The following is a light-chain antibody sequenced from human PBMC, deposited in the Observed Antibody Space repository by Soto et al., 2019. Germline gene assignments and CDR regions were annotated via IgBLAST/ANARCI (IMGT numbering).Light chain of an antibody. Sequence: QSVLTQPASVSGSPGQSITISCTGTSSDVGRYNYVSWYQQHPGKAPKLIIYEVSNRPSGVSNRFSGSKSDNTASLIISGLQAEDEADYYCSSLRSNRGVFGTGTKLTVL. V-gene: IGLV2-14*01. CDR1: SSDVGRYNY. CDR3: SSLRSNRGV. CDR2: EVS. J-gene: IGLJ1*01.